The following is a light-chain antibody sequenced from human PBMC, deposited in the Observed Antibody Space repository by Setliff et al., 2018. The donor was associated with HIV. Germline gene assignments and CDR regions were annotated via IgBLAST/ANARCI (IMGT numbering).Light chain of an antibody. CDR3: CSYAGSYRYV. CDR2: EVS. Sequence: LAQPASVSGSPGQSITISCTGTTSDIGNFNLVSWYQQHPGKAPKLMICEVSKRPSGVSDRFSGSKSANTASLTISGLQAEDEADYYCCSYAGSYRYVFGTGTKVTVL. CDR1: TSDIGNFNL. J-gene: IGLJ1*01. V-gene: IGLV2-23*02.